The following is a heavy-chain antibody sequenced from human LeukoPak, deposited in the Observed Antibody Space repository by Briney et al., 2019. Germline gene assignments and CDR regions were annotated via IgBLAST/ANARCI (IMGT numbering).Heavy chain of an antibody. D-gene: IGHD2-2*01. CDR3: ARELVVVPAAILFDY. V-gene: IGHV3-7*01. Sequence: GGSLRLSCAASGFTFNTYTTNWVRQAPGKGLEWVANIKQDGSEKYYVDSVKGRFTISRDNAKNSLYLQMNSLRAEDTAVYYCARELVVVPAAILFDYWGQGTLVTVSS. CDR2: IKQDGSEK. CDR1: GFTFNTYT. J-gene: IGHJ4*02.